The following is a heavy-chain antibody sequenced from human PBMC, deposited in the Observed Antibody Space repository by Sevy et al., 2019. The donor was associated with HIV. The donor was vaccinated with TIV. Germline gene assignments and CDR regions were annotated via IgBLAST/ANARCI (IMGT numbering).Heavy chain of an antibody. Sequence: GGSLRLSCAAPGFTFSTYGMHWVRQAPGKGLEWVAFIRFDGSIKYYRDSVKGRLTISRDNSKNTLYLQMNSLRAEDTAVYFCAKVLHIVEIPAAIDYYYGMDVWGQGTTVTVSS. CDR1: GFTFSTYG. CDR3: AKVLHIVEIPAAIDYYYGMDV. CDR2: IRFDGSIK. V-gene: IGHV3-30*02. D-gene: IGHD2-2*01. J-gene: IGHJ6*02.